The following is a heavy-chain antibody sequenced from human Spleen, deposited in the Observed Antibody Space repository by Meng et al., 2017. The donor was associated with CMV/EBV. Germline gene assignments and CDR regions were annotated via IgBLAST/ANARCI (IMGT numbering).Heavy chain of an antibody. CDR1: GFTVSSSY. CDR2: IHSGGST. J-gene: IGHJ4*02. Sequence: SFAASGFTVSSSYMSWVRQAPGKGLEWVSVIHSGGSTYYADSVKGRFTISRDNSKNTLYLQMNSLRAEDTAVYYCARWGLVSSAIDYWGQGTLVTVSS. D-gene: IGHD6-19*01. V-gene: IGHV3-53*01. CDR3: ARWGLVSSAIDY.